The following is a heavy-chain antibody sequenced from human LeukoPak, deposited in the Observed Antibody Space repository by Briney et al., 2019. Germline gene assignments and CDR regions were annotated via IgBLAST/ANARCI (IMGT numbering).Heavy chain of an antibody. J-gene: IGHJ4*02. Sequence: SETLSLTCTVSGGSISSYYWSWIRQPPGKGLEWIGYIYYSGSTNYNPSLKSRVTISVDTSKNQFSLKLSSVTAADTAVYYCARGHGIGVVIIGHHDYWGQGTLVTVSS. CDR2: IYYSGST. CDR1: GGSISSYY. CDR3: ARGHGIGVVIIGHHDY. D-gene: IGHD3-3*01. V-gene: IGHV4-59*01.